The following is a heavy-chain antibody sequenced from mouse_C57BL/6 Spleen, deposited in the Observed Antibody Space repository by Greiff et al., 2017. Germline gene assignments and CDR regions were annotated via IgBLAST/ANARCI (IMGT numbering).Heavy chain of an antibody. D-gene: IGHD2-4*01. Sequence: VQLQESGAELVRPGASVKLSCKASGYTFTDYYINWVKQRSGQGLEWIARIYPGSGNTYYNEKFKGKATLTAEKSSSTAYMQLSSLTSEDSAVYFCARVRDYVFDYWGQGTTLTVSS. J-gene: IGHJ2*01. CDR3: ARVRDYVFDY. CDR1: GYTFTDYY. CDR2: IYPGSGNT. V-gene: IGHV1-76*01.